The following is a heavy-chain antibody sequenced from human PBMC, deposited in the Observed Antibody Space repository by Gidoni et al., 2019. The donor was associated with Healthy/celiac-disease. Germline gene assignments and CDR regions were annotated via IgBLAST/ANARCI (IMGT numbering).Heavy chain of an antibody. J-gene: IGHJ2*01. D-gene: IGHD3-22*01. CDR3: AKPYYYDSSGYYYGYWYFDL. CDR1: GFTFSSYA. CDR2: ISGSGGST. Sequence: EVQLLESGGGLVQPGGSLRLSCAASGFTFSSYAMSWVRQAPGKGLEWVSAISGSGGSTYYADSVKGRFTISRDNSKNTLYLQMNSLRAEDTAVYYCAKPYYYDSSGYYYGYWYFDLWGRGTLVTVSS. V-gene: IGHV3-23*01.